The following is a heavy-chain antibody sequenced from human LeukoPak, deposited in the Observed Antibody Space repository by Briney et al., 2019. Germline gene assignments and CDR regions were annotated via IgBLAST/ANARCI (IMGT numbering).Heavy chain of an antibody. CDR3: ARARSERGLSPWDY. CDR1: GGSISSYY. D-gene: IGHD5-24*01. V-gene: IGHV4-39*07. CDR2: IYYSGST. J-gene: IGHJ4*02. Sequence: PSETLSLTCTVSGGSISSYYWGWIRQPPGKGLEWIGSIYYSGSTYYNPSLKSRVTISVDTSKSQFSLKLSSVTAADTAVYYCARARSERGLSPWDYWGQGTLVTVSS.